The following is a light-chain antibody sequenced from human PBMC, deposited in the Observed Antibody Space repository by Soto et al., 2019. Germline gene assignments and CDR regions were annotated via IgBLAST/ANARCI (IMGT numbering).Light chain of an antibody. J-gene: IGKJ4*01. CDR3: QQRSSWPLT. CDR2: DAS. V-gene: IGKV3-11*01. Sequence: EIVLTQSPATLSVSPGERATLSCRASQSVSSSFAWYQQKPGQAPRLLIYDASNRATGIPARFSGSGSGTDFTLTSSSLEPEDFAVYYCQQRSSWPLTFGGGTKVEIK. CDR1: QSVSSS.